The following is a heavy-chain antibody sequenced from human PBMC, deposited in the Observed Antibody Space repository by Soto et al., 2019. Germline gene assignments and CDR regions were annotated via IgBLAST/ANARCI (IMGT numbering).Heavy chain of an antibody. CDR1: GFTFSTYA. CDR2: ISDSGGSP. D-gene: IGHD3-22*01. CDR3: AKDSGAEVVTYFDF. J-gene: IGHJ4*02. V-gene: IGHV3-23*01. Sequence: EVQLLESGGGLVQPGGSLRLSCAVSGFTFSTYAMSWVRQAPGKGLEWVSVISDSGGSPYYADSVKGRFTISRDKSKNTLYLQMNSLRAKDTAVYYCAKDSGAEVVTYFDFCGQGTLVTVSS.